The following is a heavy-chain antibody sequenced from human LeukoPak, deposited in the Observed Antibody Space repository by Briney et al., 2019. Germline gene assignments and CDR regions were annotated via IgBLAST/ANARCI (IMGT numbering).Heavy chain of an antibody. D-gene: IGHD5-18*01. J-gene: IGHJ4*02. CDR3: ASGYSYAPQFDY. Sequence: ASVKVSCKASGYTFTSYGISWVRQAPGQGLEWMGWISAYNGNTNYAQKRQGRVTMTTDTSTSTAYMELRSLKADDTAVYYCASGYSYAPQFDYWGQGTLVTVSS. V-gene: IGHV1-18*01. CDR2: ISAYNGNT. CDR1: GYTFTSYG.